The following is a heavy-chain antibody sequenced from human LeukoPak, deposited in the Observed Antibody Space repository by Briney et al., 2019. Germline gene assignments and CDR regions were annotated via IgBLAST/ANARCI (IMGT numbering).Heavy chain of an antibody. CDR3: ARDWKRVETASIRAGMTDTWLDP. V-gene: IGHV1-2*02. CDR1: GYTFTGYY. CDR2: INPNSGGT. J-gene: IGHJ5*02. D-gene: IGHD5-18*01. Sequence: ASVTVSCKASGYTFTGYYIHWVRQAPGPGLEWLGWINPNSGGTNYAQKFQGRVTMTRDTSISTAYMEVSRLKSDDTAVYYCARDWKRVETASIRAGMTDTWLDPWGQGTLVTVSS.